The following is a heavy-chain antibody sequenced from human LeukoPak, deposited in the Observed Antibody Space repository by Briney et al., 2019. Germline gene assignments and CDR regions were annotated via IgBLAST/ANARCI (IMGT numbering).Heavy chain of an antibody. D-gene: IGHD3-10*01. CDR1: GYTFTGYY. Sequence: HEASVKVSCKASGYTFTGYYMHWVRQAPGQGLEWMGWINPNSGGTNYAQKFQGRVTMTRDTSISTAYMELSRLRSDDTAVYYCARDPSGSYYDYYFDYWGQGTLVTVSS. V-gene: IGHV1-2*02. CDR2: INPNSGGT. CDR3: ARDPSGSYYDYYFDY. J-gene: IGHJ4*02.